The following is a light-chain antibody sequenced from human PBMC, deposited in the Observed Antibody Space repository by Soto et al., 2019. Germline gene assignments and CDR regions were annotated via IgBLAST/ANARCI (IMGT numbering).Light chain of an antibody. J-gene: IGKJ5*01. V-gene: IGKV3-15*01. CDR2: GAS. CDR3: QQYNNWPPVT. CDR1: QSISNN. Sequence: EVVLTQSPATLSVYPGERATLSCRASQSISNNLAWYQQKPGQGPRLLIYGASTRATGIPARFSGSGSGTEFTLTISSLQSEDFGVYYCQQYNNWPPVTFGQGTRLEIK.